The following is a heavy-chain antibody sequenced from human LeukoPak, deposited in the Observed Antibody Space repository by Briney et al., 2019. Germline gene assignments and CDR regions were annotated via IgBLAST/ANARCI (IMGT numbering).Heavy chain of an antibody. V-gene: IGHV4-59*08. J-gene: IGHJ5*02. CDR1: GGSFSGYY. Sequence: PSETLSLTCAVYGGSFSGYYWSWIRQPPGKGLEWIGYIYYSGSTNYNPSLKSRVTISVDTSKNQFSLKLSSVTAADTAVCYCARHIKSGGSDWFDPWGQGTLVTVSS. CDR3: ARHIKSGGSDWFDP. CDR2: IYYSGST. D-gene: IGHD2-15*01.